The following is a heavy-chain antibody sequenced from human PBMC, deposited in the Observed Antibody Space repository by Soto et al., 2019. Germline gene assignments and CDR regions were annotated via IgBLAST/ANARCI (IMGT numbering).Heavy chain of an antibody. Sequence: SVKVSCKASGGTFSSYTISWVRQAPGQGLEWMGRIIPILGIANYAQKFQGRVTITADKSTSTAYMELSSLRSEDTAVYYCAGDGYRYAGIGGNLFDPWGQGTLVTGSS. V-gene: IGHV1-69*02. J-gene: IGHJ5*02. CDR2: IIPILGIA. CDR3: AGDGYRYAGIGGNLFDP. D-gene: IGHD5-18*01. CDR1: GGTFSSYT.